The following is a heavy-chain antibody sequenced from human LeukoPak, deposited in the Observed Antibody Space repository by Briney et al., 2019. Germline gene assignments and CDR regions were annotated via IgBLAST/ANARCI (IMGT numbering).Heavy chain of an antibody. V-gene: IGHV4-4*07. CDR3: ARDSSSGWYWDWFDP. J-gene: IGHJ5*02. CDR2: IYTSGST. D-gene: IGHD6-19*01. Sequence: PSETLSLTCTVSGGSISSYYWSWIRQPAGKGQEWIGRIYTSGSTNYNPSLESRVTMSVDTSKNQFSLKLSSVTAADTAVYYCARDSSSGWYWDWFDPWGQGTLVTVSS. CDR1: GGSISSYY.